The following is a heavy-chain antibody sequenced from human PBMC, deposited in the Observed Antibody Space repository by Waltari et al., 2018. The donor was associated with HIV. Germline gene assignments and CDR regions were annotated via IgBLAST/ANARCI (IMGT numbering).Heavy chain of an antibody. CDR1: GGSLSGYY. D-gene: IGHD3-10*02. CDR2: INHSGST. V-gene: IGHV4-34*01. Sequence: QVQLQQWGAGLLKPSETLSPTCAVSGGSLSGYYWSWNRQPPAKGLEWIGEINHSGSTNYNPSLKSRVTISVDTSKNQFSLKLSSVTAADTAVYYCARASMFLRSFGNIGRDFDYWGQGTLVTVSS. J-gene: IGHJ4*02. CDR3: ARASMFLRSFGNIGRDFDY.